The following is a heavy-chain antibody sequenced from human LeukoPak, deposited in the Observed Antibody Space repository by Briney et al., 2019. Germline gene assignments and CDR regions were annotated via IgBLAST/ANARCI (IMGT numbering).Heavy chain of an antibody. V-gene: IGHV3-74*01. CDR1: GFSFSNYW. CDR2: IITDGGSR. CDR3: AGRTIEVTIDY. Sequence: GGSLRLSCVVSGFSFSNYWMHWVRQVPGKGLVWVSRIITDGGSRSHADSVKGRFTISRDNSKNTLYLQMNSLRAEDTAVYYCAGRTIEVTIDYWGQGTLVTVSS. J-gene: IGHJ4*02. D-gene: IGHD4-11*01.